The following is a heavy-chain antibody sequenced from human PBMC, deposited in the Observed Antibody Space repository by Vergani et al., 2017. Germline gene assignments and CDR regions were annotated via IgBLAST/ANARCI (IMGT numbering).Heavy chain of an antibody. CDR2: IYSGGST. J-gene: IGHJ4*02. Sequence: EVQLVESGGGLVQPGGSLRLSCAASGFTVSSNYMSWVRQAPGKGLEWVSVIYSGGSTYYADSVKGRFTISRDNSKNTLYLQMNSLRAEDTAVYYCARDRSNSSSWGPIGYWGQGTLVTVSS. CDR3: ARDRSNSSSWGPIGY. D-gene: IGHD6-13*01. V-gene: IGHV3-66*02. CDR1: GFTVSSNY.